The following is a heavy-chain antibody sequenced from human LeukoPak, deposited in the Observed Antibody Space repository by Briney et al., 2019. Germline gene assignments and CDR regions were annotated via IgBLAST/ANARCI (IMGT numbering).Heavy chain of an antibody. CDR2: ISGRGVST. CDR1: GFTFSNYA. V-gene: IGHV3-23*01. D-gene: IGHD2/OR15-2a*01. J-gene: IGHJ4*02. CDR3: AKVPRGTTYYFDY. Sequence: GGSLRLSCAASGFTFSNYAVSWVRQAPGKGLEWVSRISGRGVSTAYADSVKGRFTISRDNSKNTLFLQMNSLRAEGTAVYYCAKVPRGTTYYFDYWGQATLVTVSS.